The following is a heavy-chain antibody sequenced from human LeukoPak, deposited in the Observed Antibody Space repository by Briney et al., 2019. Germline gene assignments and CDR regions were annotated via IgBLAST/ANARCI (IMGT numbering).Heavy chain of an antibody. CDR3: ARYPTPLYDFWSGYYFDY. J-gene: IGHJ4*02. CDR2: IWYDGSNK. CDR1: GFTFSSYG. V-gene: IGHV3-33*01. Sequence: PGRSLRLSCAASGFTFSSYGMHWVRQAPGKGLEWVAVIWYDGSNKYYADSVKGRFTISRDNSKNTLYLQMNSLRAEDTAVYYCARYPTPLYDFWSGYYFDYWGQGTLVTVSS. D-gene: IGHD3-3*01.